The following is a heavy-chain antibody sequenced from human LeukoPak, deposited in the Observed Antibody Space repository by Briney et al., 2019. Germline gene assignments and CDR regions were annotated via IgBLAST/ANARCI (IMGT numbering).Heavy chain of an antibody. CDR2: INHSGST. D-gene: IGHD4-17*01. CDR1: GGSFSGYY. J-gene: IGHJ4*02. Sequence: SETLSLTCAVYGGSFSGYYWSWIRQPPGKGLEWIGEINHSGSTNYNPSLKSRVTISVDTSKNQFSLKLSSVTAADTAVYYCARLYGDYVDAFDYWGQGTLVTVSS. CDR3: ARLYGDYVDAFDY. V-gene: IGHV4-34*01.